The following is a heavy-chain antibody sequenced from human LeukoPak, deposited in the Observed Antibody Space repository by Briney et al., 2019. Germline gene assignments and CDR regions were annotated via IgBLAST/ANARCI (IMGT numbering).Heavy chain of an antibody. V-gene: IGHV4-39*01. Sequence: PSETPSLTCTVSGGSISSNFYWGWIRQPPGKGLEWIGSIYNGGSTYYNPSLRSRVTISVDTSKNQFSLKLTSVTAADAAVYYCARQTRFLDWRGYYFYYMDVWGTGTTLTVS. CDR2: IYNGGST. CDR3: ARQTRFLDWRGYYFYYMDV. CDR1: GGSISSNFY. J-gene: IGHJ6*03. D-gene: IGHD3/OR15-3a*01.